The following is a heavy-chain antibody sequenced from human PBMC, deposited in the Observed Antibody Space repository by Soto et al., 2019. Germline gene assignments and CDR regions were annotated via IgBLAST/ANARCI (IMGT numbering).Heavy chain of an antibody. CDR2: INHSGST. D-gene: IGHD6-13*01. CDR3: ARGADSSSRLLLYYFDY. J-gene: IGHJ4*02. CDR1: GGSFSGYY. Sequence: PSETLSLTCAVYGGSFSGYYWSWIRQPPGKGLEWIGEINHSGSTNYNPSLKSRVTISVDTSKNQFSLKLSSVTAADTAVYYCARGADSSSRLLLYYFDYWGQGTLVTVSS. V-gene: IGHV4-34*01.